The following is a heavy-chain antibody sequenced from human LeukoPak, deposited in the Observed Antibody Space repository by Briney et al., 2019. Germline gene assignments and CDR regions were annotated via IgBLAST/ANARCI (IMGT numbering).Heavy chain of an antibody. CDR3: ARLHYYNSIGHSDY. CDR2: IFPGDSDA. J-gene: IGHJ4*02. Sequence: GESLKISCKGSGYTFGNYWIAWVRQMPGKGLEWMGIIFPGDSDATYSPSFQGQVTISTGKSIDTAYLQWTGLRASDTAMYYYARLHYYNSIGHSDYWGQGTQVTVSS. V-gene: IGHV5-51*01. D-gene: IGHD3-22*01. CDR1: GYTFGNYW.